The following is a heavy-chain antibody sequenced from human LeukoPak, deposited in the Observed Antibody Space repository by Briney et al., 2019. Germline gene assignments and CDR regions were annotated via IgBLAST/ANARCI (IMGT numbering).Heavy chain of an antibody. Sequence: PSETLSLTCAVYGGSFSGYYWSWIRQPPGKGLEWIGEINHSGSTNYNPSLKSRVTISVDTSKNQFSLKLSSVTAADTAVYYCARATYSSSLGYWGQGTLVTVSS. CDR3: ARATYSSSLGY. J-gene: IGHJ4*02. D-gene: IGHD6-13*01. CDR1: GGSFSGYY. CDR2: INHSGST. V-gene: IGHV4-34*01.